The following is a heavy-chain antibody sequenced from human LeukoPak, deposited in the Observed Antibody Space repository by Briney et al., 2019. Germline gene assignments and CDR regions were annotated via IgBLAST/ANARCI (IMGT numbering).Heavy chain of an antibody. CDR2: INPNTGGT. D-gene: IGHD2-21*01. CDR1: GHTFTAYY. V-gene: IGHV1-2*02. J-gene: IGHJ4*02. CDR3: AAYYSDTTAWD. Sequence: GASVKVSCKASGHTFTAYYMFWVRQAPGQGLEWMGWINPNTGGTNFAPNFQGRVTLTRDTSISTAYMEVSGLTPDDTAVYFCAAYYSDTTAWDSGQGTLVTVSS.